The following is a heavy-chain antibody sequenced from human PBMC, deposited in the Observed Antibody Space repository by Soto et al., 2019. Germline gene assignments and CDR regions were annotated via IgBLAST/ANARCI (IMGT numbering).Heavy chain of an antibody. CDR1: GGSISSSSYY. CDR2: IYYSGST. Sequence: SETLSLTCTVSGGSISSSSYYWGWIRQPPGKGLEWIGSIYYSGSTYYNPSLKSRVTISVDTSKNQFSLKLSSVTAADTAVYYCASQAGFYYYYGMDVWGQGTTVTVSS. J-gene: IGHJ6*02. D-gene: IGHD6-19*01. V-gene: IGHV4-39*01. CDR3: ASQAGFYYYYGMDV.